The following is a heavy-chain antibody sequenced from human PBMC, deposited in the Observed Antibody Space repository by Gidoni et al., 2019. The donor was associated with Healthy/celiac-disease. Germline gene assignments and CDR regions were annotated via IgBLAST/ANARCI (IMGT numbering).Heavy chain of an antibody. J-gene: IGHJ5*01. CDR3: AKVLLGRRGNWFES. D-gene: IGHD3-16*01. CDR2: LTGSGCNT. V-gene: IGHV3-23*01. CDR1: GFTFTTYA. Sequence: EVQLLESGGGLIQPGGSLRLSCAASGFTFTTYAMSWVRQAPGKGLEWLSLLTGSGCNTFYADTVKGRLTVSRDNSKNTLYLQMNSLRAEDTAVYYCAKVLLGRRGNWFESWGQGTLVTVSS.